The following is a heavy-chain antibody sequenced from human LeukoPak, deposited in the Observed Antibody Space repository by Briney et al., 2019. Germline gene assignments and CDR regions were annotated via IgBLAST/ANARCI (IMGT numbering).Heavy chain of an antibody. CDR2: ISSSGSTI. J-gene: IGHJ3*02. CDR1: GFTFSDYY. V-gene: IGHV3-11*01. Sequence: PGGSLRLSCAASGFTFSDYYMSWIRQAPGKGLEWVSYISSSGSTIYYADSVKGRFTISRDNAKNSLCLQMNSLRAEDTAVYYCARAPLQGGDRSKADAFDIWGQGTMVTVSS. D-gene: IGHD2-21*02. CDR3: ARAPLQGGDRSKADAFDI.